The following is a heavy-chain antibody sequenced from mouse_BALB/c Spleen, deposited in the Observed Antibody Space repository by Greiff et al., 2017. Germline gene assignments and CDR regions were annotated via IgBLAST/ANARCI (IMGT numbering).Heavy chain of an antibody. D-gene: IGHD1-1*01. V-gene: IGHV1-4*01. CDR1: GYTFTSYT. CDR3: AREGLRGFFAY. J-gene: IGHJ3*01. Sequence: VNVVESGAELARPGASVKMSCKASGYTFTSYTMHWVKQRPGQGLEWIGYINPSSGYTNYNQKFKDKATLTADKSSSTAYMQLSSLTSEDSAVYYCAREGLRGFFAYWGQGTLVTVSA. CDR2: INPSSGYT.